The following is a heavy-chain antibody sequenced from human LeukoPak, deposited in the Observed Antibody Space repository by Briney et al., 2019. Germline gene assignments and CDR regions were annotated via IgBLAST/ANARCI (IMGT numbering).Heavy chain of an antibody. V-gene: IGHV1-8*02. J-gene: IGHJ3*02. CDR1: GGTFSSYA. CDR3: ARDLAALMVRGVIVAFDI. CDR2: MNPNSGNT. D-gene: IGHD3-10*01. Sequence: ASVKVSCKASGGTFSSYAISWVRQAPGQGLEWMGWMNPNSGNTGYAQKFQGRVTMTRNTSISTAYMELSSLRSEDTAVYYCARDLAALMVRGVIVAFDIWGQGTMVTVSS.